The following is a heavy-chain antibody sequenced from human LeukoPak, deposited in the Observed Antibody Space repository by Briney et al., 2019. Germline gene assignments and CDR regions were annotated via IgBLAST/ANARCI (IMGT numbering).Heavy chain of an antibody. Sequence: GASVKVSCKASGYAFTGYYMHWVRQAPGQGLEWMGRINPNSGGTNYAQKFQGRVTMTRDTSISTAYMELSSLRSEDTAVYYCARGPGGDLWSGYYWYYQYYYMDVWGKGTTVIVSS. J-gene: IGHJ6*03. V-gene: IGHV1-2*06. CDR3: ARGPGGDLWSGYYWYYQYYYMDV. D-gene: IGHD3-3*01. CDR2: INPNSGGT. CDR1: GYAFTGYY.